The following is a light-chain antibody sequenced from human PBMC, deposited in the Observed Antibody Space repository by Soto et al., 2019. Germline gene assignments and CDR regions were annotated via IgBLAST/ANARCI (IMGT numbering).Light chain of an antibody. CDR2: RNT. V-gene: IGLV1-47*01. J-gene: IGLJ2*01. CDR3: AAWDDSLNGPV. Sequence: QSVLTQPPSASGTPGQRVTLSCSGSSSNIGVNYVYWYQQLPGPAPKLLIFRNTQRPSGVPDRFSGSKSGASASLAISGLRSEDEADYYCAAWDDSLNGPVFGGGTKLTVL. CDR1: SSNIGVNY.